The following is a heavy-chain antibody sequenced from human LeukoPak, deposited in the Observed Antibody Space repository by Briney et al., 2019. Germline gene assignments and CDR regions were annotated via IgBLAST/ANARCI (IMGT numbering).Heavy chain of an antibody. D-gene: IGHD4-17*01. Sequence: SETLSLTCTVSGGSISSYYWSWIRQPPGKGLEWIGYIYYSGSTNYNPSLKSRVTISVDTSKNQFSLKLSSVTAADTAVYYCARVDYEPFYFDYWGQGTLVTVSS. CDR2: IYYSGST. V-gene: IGHV4-59*12. CDR3: ARVDYEPFYFDY. J-gene: IGHJ4*02. CDR1: GGSISSYY.